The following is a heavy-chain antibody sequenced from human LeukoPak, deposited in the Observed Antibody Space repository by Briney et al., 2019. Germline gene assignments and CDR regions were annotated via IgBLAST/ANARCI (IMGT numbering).Heavy chain of an antibody. V-gene: IGHV1-2*02. CDR2: INPNSGGT. J-gene: IGHJ4*02. Sequence: GASVKVSCKASGYTFTGYYMHWVRQAPGQGLEWMGWINPNSGGTNYAQKFQGRVTMTRDTSISTAYMELSRLRSDDTAVYYCARDSSIAAAGYTGYWGQGTLVTVSS. D-gene: IGHD6-13*01. CDR3: ARDSSIAAAGYTGY. CDR1: GYTFTGYY.